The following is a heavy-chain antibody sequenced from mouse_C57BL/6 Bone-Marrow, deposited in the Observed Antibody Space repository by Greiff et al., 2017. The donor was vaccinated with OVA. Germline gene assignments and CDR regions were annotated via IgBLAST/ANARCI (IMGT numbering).Heavy chain of an antibody. J-gene: IGHJ4*01. CDR2: IYPGGGYT. CDR3: ASYDYDVYYAMDY. CDR1: GYTFTNYW. D-gene: IGHD2-4*01. Sequence: VQLQQSGAELVRPGTSVKMSCKASGYTFTNYWIGWAKQRPGHGLEWIGDIYPGGGYTNYNAKFKGKATLTADKSSSPAYMQFSSLTSEDSAIYYCASYDYDVYYAMDYWGQGTAVTVSS. V-gene: IGHV1-63*01.